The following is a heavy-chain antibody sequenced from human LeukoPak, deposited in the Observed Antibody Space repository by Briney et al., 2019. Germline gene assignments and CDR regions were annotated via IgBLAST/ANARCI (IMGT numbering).Heavy chain of an antibody. CDR2: INHSGST. J-gene: IGHJ5*02. CDR3: ASLTTNWFDP. Sequence: PSETLSLTCAVYGGSFSGYYWSWIRQPPGKGLEWIGEINHSGSTNYNPSLKSRVTISVDTSKNQFSLKLSSVTAADTAVCYCASLTTNWFDPWGQGTLVTVSS. CDR1: GGSFSGYY. D-gene: IGHD1-14*01. V-gene: IGHV4-34*01.